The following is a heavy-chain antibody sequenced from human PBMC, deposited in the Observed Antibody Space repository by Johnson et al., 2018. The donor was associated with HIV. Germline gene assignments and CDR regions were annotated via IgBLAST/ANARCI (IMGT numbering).Heavy chain of an antibody. J-gene: IGHJ3*01. V-gene: IGHV3-30*04. Sequence: QVQLVEFGGGVVQPGRSLRLSCEASGFSFSTYAMNWVRQAPGKGLEWVTVITYVGGNTYYADSVKGRFTISRDNSKNTLHLQMTSLRAEDTAMYFCARGGYGGILDTVDLWGQGTMVTVSS. D-gene: IGHD4-23*01. CDR3: ARGGYGGILDTVDL. CDR1: GFSFSTYA. CDR2: ITYVGGNT.